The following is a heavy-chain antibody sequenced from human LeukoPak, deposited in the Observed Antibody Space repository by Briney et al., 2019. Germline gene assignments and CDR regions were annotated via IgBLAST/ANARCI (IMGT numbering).Heavy chain of an antibody. CDR2: IYYSGST. CDR3: ARGSGGWYGASDY. D-gene: IGHD6-19*01. J-gene: IGHJ4*02. V-gene: IGHV4-59*01. Sequence: SETLSLTCTVSGGSISSYYWSWIRQPPGRGLECIGYIYYSGSTNYNPSPKSRVTISVDTSKNQFSLKLSSVTAADTAVYYCARGSGGWYGASDYWGQGTLVTVSS. CDR1: GGSISSYY.